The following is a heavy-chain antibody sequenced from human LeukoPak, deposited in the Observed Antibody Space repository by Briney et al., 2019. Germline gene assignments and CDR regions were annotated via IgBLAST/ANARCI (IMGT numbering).Heavy chain of an antibody. CDR1: GYSISSGYY. V-gene: IGHV4-38-2*02. CDR2: IYHSGST. Sequence: SETLSLTCTVSGYSISSGYYWGWIRQPPGKGLEWIGSIYHSGSTYYKPSLKSRVTISVDTSKNQFSLKLSSVTAADTAVYYCARGRITMVRGAERQDYWGQGTLVTVSS. D-gene: IGHD3-10*01. J-gene: IGHJ4*02. CDR3: ARGRITMVRGAERQDY.